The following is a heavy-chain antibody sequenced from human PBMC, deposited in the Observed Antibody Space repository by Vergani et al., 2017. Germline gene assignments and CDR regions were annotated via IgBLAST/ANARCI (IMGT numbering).Heavy chain of an antibody. CDR1: GFTFSSYS. V-gene: IGHV3-21*01. CDR3: ARDGGGDPHIYYYYGMDV. Sequence: EVQLVESGGGLVKPGGSLRLSCAASGFTFSSYSMNWVRQAPGKGLECVSSISSSSSYIYYGDSVKGRFTISRDNAKNSLYLQMNRLRAEDTAVYYCARDGGGDPHIYYYYGMDVWGQGTTVTVSS. J-gene: IGHJ6*02. D-gene: IGHD2-21*02. CDR2: ISSSSSYI.